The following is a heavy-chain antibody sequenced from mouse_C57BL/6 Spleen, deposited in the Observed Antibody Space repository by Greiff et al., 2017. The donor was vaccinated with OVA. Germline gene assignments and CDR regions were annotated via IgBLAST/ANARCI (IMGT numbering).Heavy chain of an antibody. D-gene: IGHD1-1*01. V-gene: IGHV1-63*01. CDR2: IYPGGGYT. CDR1: GYTFTNYW. Sequence: VQLQQSGAELVRPGTSVKMSCKASGYTFTNYWIGWAKQRPGHGLEWIGDIYPGGGYTNYNQKFKGKATLTADKSSSTAYMQCSSLTSEDSAIXYCARSTVEGPYAMDYWGQGTSVTVSS. J-gene: IGHJ4*01. CDR3: ARSTVEGPYAMDY.